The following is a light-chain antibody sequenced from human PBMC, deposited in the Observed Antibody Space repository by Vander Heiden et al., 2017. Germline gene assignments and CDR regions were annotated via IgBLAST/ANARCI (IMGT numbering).Light chain of an antibody. CDR3: CSYAGNNRV. J-gene: IGLJ2*01. CDR1: SSDVGAYNY. CDR2: DVS. Sequence: QSALPQPRSVSGSPGQSVAISCTGTSSDVGAYNYVFWYQQHPGKAPKVMIYDVSKRPSGVPDRFSGSKSGNTASLTISGLQAEDEADYYCCSYAGNNRVFGGGTKLTVL. V-gene: IGLV2-11*01.